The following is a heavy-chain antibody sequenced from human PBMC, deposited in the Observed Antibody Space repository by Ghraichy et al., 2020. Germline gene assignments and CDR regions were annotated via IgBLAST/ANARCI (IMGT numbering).Heavy chain of an antibody. Sequence: SQTLSLTCTVSGGSISSDYYSWLRQPPGKGLEYIGYMSYSGDTNYNPSLKSRLTMSIDTSKNEFSLKLSSATAADTAVYYCARREYYDSSGYVDAFAMWGQGTLVTVSS. D-gene: IGHD3-22*01. J-gene: IGHJ3*02. CDR1: GGSISSDY. V-gene: IGHV4-59*01. CDR3: ARREYYDSSGYVDAFAM. CDR2: MSYSGDT.